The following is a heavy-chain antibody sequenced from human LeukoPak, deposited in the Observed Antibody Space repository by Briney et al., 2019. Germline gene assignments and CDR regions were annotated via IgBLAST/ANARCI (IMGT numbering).Heavy chain of an antibody. CDR3: ARDRPYYYGSGSLYYYYYYMDV. V-gene: IGHV4-59*01. J-gene: IGHJ6*03. Sequence: PSETLSLTCTAAGGSISSYYWSWIRQPPGKGLEWIGYTYDSGSTNYNPSLKSRVTISVDTSKNQFSLKLSSVPAADTAVYYCARDRPYYYGSGSLYYYYYYMDVWGKGTTVTVSS. CDR2: TYDSGST. CDR1: GGSISSYY. D-gene: IGHD3-10*01.